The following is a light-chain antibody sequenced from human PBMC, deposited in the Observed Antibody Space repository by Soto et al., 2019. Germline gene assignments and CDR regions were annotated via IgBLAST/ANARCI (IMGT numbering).Light chain of an antibody. CDR1: QSISSW. Sequence: DIQMTQSPSTLSASVGDRVTITCRASQSISSWLAWYQQKPGKAPKLLSYDASSLESGVPSRFSGSGSWTEFTLTISRLQPDDFATYYCQQYNSYSKTFGQGTKVEIK. CDR2: DAS. J-gene: IGKJ1*01. V-gene: IGKV1-5*01. CDR3: QQYNSYSKT.